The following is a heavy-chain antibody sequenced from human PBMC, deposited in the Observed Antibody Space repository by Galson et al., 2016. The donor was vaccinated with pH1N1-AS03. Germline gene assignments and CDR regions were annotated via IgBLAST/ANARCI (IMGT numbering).Heavy chain of an antibody. Sequence: SVKVSCKASGYTFAYYYVHWVRQAPGQGLEWMGWINPSSGVTKFAQKFQGTVSMTTDTSTRTAYMELSRLRSDDTAVYYCARGGGGALDSWGQGTLVTVSS. V-gene: IGHV1-2*02. CDR3: ARGGGGALDS. D-gene: IGHD3-10*01. J-gene: IGHJ4*02. CDR2: INPSSGVT. CDR1: GYTFAYYY.